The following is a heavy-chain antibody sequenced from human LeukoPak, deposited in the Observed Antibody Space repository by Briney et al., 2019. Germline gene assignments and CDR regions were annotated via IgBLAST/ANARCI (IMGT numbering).Heavy chain of an antibody. CDR2: INWNAGST. V-gene: IGHV3-20*04. Sequence: PGGSLRLSCAASGFTFDDYAMSWVRQAPGKGLEWVSGINWNAGSTGYADSVKGRFTISRDNAKNSLYLQMNSLRDDDTAVYYCAREGYYGALDIWGQGTMVTVSS. CDR3: AREGYYGALDI. D-gene: IGHD3-10*01. CDR1: GFTFDDYA. J-gene: IGHJ3*02.